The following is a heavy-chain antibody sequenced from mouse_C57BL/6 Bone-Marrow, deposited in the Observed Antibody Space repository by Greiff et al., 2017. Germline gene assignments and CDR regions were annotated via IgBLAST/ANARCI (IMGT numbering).Heavy chain of an antibody. CDR3: ARYRFDYYGSYWYFDV. CDR1: GYTFTSYT. J-gene: IGHJ1*03. Sequence: QVQLQQSGAELARPGASVKMSCKASGYTFTSYTMHWVKQRPGQGLEWIGYINPSSGYTKYNQKFKDKATLTADKSSSTAYMQLSSLTSEDSAVYYCARYRFDYYGSYWYFDVWGTGTTVTVSS. D-gene: IGHD1-1*01. CDR2: INPSSGYT. V-gene: IGHV1-4*01.